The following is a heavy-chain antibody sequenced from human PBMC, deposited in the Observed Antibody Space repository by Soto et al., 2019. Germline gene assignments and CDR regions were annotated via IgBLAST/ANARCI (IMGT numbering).Heavy chain of an antibody. CDR1: GGTFSSYT. CDR2: IIHILGVA. J-gene: IGHJ4*02. D-gene: IGHD1-26*01. V-gene: IGHV1-69*02. CDR3: AIPGGAWWERLDY. Sequence: QVQLVQSGAEVKKPGPSVQVSCQASGGTFSSYTISWVRQSPGQGREWMGRIIHILGVANYAQKFQGRVTMTADKSTSTAYMDRGSLRSEDTAVCYCAIPGGAWWERLDYWGQGTLVTVSS.